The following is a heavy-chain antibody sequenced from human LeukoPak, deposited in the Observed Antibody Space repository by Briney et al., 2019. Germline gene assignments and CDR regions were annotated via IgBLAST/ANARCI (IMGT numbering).Heavy chain of an antibody. J-gene: IGHJ6*03. V-gene: IGHV3-30*04. CDR1: GFTFSSYA. Sequence: GGSLRLSCAASGFTFSSYAMHWVRQAPGKGLEWGAVISYDGSNKYYADSVKGRFTISRDNSKNTLYLQMNSLRAEDTAVYYCARDNSAEGYYYYYMDVWGKGTTVTVSS. CDR3: ARDNSAEGYYYYYMDV. CDR2: ISYDGSNK.